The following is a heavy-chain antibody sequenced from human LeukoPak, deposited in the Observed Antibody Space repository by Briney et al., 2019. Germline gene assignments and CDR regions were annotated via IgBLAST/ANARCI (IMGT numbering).Heavy chain of an antibody. J-gene: IGHJ3*02. Sequence: EASVKVSCKASGYTFTSYDINWVRQATGQGLEWMGWMNPNSGNTGYAQKFQGRVTMTRNTSISTAYMELSSLRSEDTAVYYCARDLVRFMVRVDAFDIWGQGTMVTVSS. V-gene: IGHV1-8*01. CDR2: MNPNSGNT. CDR1: GYTFTSYD. D-gene: IGHD3-10*01. CDR3: ARDLVRFMVRVDAFDI.